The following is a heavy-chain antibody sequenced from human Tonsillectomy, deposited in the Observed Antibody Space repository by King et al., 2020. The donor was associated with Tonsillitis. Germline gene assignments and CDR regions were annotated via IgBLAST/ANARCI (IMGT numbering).Heavy chain of an antibody. CDR3: ARGAFRKLGRSLPEL. CDR1: GFTFSSYS. CDR2: ISSSSSTI. Sequence: VQLVESGGGLVQPGGSLRLSCAASGFTFSSYSMNWVRQAPGKGLEWVSYISSSSSTIYYADSVKGRFTISRDNAKNSLYLQMNSLRAEDTAVYYCARGAFRKLGRSLPELWGQGTLVTVSS. J-gene: IGHJ4*02. V-gene: IGHV3-48*01. D-gene: IGHD3-3*02.